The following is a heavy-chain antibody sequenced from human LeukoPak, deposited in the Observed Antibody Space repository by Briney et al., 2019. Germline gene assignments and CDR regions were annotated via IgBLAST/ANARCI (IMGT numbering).Heavy chain of an antibody. Sequence: SETLSLTCAVYGGSLSGYYWSWIRQPPGKGLEWIGEINHSGSTNYNPSLKSRVTISVDTSKNQFSLKLSSVTAADTAVYYCARLPTLGDYFDYWGQGTLVTVSS. CDR1: GGSLSGYY. D-gene: IGHD2-15*01. CDR2: INHSGST. J-gene: IGHJ4*02. V-gene: IGHV4-34*01. CDR3: ARLPTLGDYFDY.